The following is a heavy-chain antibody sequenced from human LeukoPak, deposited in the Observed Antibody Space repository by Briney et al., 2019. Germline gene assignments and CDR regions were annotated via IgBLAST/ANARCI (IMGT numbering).Heavy chain of an antibody. CDR1: GFTFTDYS. CDR3: ARDGSGFYLYYYMDV. CDR2: ISTVGTYT. Sequence: GGSLRLSCAASGFTFTDYSMTWVRQAPGKGLEWVSSISTVGTYTFYSDSAKGRFTITRDNAKNTLYLQMSSLSAEDTGVYYCARDGSGFYLYYYMDVWGRGTPVTVSS. J-gene: IGHJ6*03. V-gene: IGHV3-21*01. D-gene: IGHD6-25*01.